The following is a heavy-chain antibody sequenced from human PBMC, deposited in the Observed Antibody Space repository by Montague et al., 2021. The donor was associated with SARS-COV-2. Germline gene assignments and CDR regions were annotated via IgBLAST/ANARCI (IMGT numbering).Heavy chain of an antibody. V-gene: IGHV3-33*08. Sequence: SLRLSCAASGFTFSSYGMHWVRQAPGKGLEWVAVIWYDGSNKYYADFVKGRFTISRDNSKNTLYLQMNSLRAEDTAVYYCASPLEMATIGYWGQGTLVTVSS. CDR3: ASPLEMATIGY. J-gene: IGHJ4*02. D-gene: IGHD5-24*01. CDR2: IWYDGSNK. CDR1: GFTFSSYG.